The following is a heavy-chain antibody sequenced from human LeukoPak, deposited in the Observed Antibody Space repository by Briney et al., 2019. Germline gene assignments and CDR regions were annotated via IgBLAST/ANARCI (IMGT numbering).Heavy chain of an antibody. CDR3: ARSSLRYFDWLD. V-gene: IGHV4-59*01. CDR1: GGSISSYY. Sequence: NPSETLSLTCTVSGGSISSYYWSWIRQPPGKGLEWIGYIYYSGSTNYNPSLKSRVTISVDTSKNQFSLKLSSVTAADTAVYYCARSSLRYFDWLDWGQGTLVTVSS. CDR2: IYYSGST. D-gene: IGHD3-9*01. J-gene: IGHJ4*02.